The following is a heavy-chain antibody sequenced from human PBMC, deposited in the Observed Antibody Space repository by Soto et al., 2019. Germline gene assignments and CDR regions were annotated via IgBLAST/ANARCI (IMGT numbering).Heavy chain of an antibody. J-gene: IGHJ2*01. V-gene: IGHV1-69*06. D-gene: IGHD2-15*01. CDR1: GGTFNSYA. Sequence: QVQLVQSGAEVKKPGSSVKVSCKASGGTFNSYALTWVRQAPGQGLEWMGGLIPIFRSTNYAQKFQGRVTINANRPKSTAYMELSSLRSDDTAVYYCARVLQPPYGSVWRSLYWYFDRWGRGTLVTVSS. CDR3: ARVLQPPYGSVWRSLYWYFDR. CDR2: LIPIFRST.